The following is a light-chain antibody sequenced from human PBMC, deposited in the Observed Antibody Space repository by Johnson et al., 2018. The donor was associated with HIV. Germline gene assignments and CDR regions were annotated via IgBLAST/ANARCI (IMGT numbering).Light chain of an antibody. V-gene: IGLV1-51*01. CDR2: DNN. J-gene: IGLJ1*01. CDR1: NSNIGNNY. CDR3: GTWESSRSGTDV. Sequence: QSVLTQPPSVSAAPGQKVTISCSGSNSNIGNNYVSWYQQFPGTAPKLLIYDNNKRPSGIPDRFSGSKSGTSATLGITGLQTGDEAEYYCGTWESSRSGTDVFGTGTKVTVL.